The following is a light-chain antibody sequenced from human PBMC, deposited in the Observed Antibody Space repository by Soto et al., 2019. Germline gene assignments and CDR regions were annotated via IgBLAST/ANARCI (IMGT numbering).Light chain of an antibody. CDR1: QGVRNN. Sequence: EVVMTQSPVTLSVSPGESATLSCRASQGVRNNLAWYQQRPGQAPRLLIYGASTRAAGIPARFSGSGSGTEFTLTISSLQSEDFAVYYCQQYNNWPQTFGQGTKVDIK. CDR3: QQYNNWPQT. CDR2: GAS. J-gene: IGKJ1*01. V-gene: IGKV3-15*01.